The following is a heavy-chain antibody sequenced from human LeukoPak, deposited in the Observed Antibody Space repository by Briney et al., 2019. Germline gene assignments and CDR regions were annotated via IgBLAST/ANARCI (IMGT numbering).Heavy chain of an antibody. CDR3: ARDRVVVPAAFDY. Sequence: ASVKVSCKASGYTFTAYYMHWVRQAPGQGLEWMGWINPNSGGTNYAQKFQGRVTMTRDTSISTAYMELSRLRSDDTAVYYCARDRVVVPAAFDYWGQGTLVTVAS. CDR2: INPNSGGT. D-gene: IGHD2-2*01. CDR1: GYTFTAYY. J-gene: IGHJ4*02. V-gene: IGHV1-2*02.